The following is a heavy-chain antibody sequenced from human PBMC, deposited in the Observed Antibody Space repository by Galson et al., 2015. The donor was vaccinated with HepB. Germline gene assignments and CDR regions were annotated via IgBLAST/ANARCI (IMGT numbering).Heavy chain of an antibody. Sequence: SLRLPCAASGFTFSGHWVHWVRQAPGKGLLWISRIHSDGRGIVYADSLKGRFTVSRDNAESTLYLQMNSLRVEDTAVYYCARERDSGHYRTADYWGQGTLVTVSS. J-gene: IGHJ4*02. CDR3: ARERDSGHYRTADY. V-gene: IGHV3-74*01. CDR1: GFTFSGHW. CDR2: IHSDGRGI. D-gene: IGHD3-3*01.